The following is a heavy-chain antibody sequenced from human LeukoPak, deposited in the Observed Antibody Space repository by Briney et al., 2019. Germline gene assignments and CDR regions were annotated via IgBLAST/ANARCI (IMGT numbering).Heavy chain of an antibody. V-gene: IGHV3-23*01. CDR3: AKSSSSSLLGY. D-gene: IGHD6-6*01. J-gene: IGHJ4*02. Sequence: GGSLRLSCAASGFIFSSYAMSWVRQAPGKGQEWVSAISGSGGSTYYADSVKGRFTISRDNSKNTLYLQMNSLRAEDTAVYYCAKSSSSSLLGYWGQGTLVTVSS. CDR2: ISGSGGST. CDR1: GFIFSSYA.